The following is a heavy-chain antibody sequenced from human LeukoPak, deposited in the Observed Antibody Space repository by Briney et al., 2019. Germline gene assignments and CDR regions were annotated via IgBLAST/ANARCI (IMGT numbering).Heavy chain of an antibody. V-gene: IGHV3-11*04. D-gene: IGHD3-10*01. CDR1: RFTFTDYY. Sequence: PGGSLRLSCAPSRFTFTDYYMSWIRQAPGKGLEWVSYISSSGSTIYYADSVKGRFTISRDNAKNSLYLQMNSLRAEDTAVYYCAREASGRGHPTDVWGKGTTVTVSS. CDR2: ISSSGSTI. J-gene: IGHJ6*04. CDR3: AREASGRGHPTDV.